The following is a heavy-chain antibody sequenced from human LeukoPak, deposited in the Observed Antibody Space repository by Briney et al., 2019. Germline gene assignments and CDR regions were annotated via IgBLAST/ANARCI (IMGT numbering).Heavy chain of an antibody. CDR3: ASQTRIYGDYLIDY. D-gene: IGHD4-17*01. Sequence: ASVKVSCKASGYTFTSYGISWVRQAPGQGLEWMGWISAYNGNTNYAQELQGRVTMTTDTSTSTAYMELRSLRSDDTAVYYCASQTRIYGDYLIDYWGQGTLVTVSS. CDR2: ISAYNGNT. J-gene: IGHJ4*02. V-gene: IGHV1-18*01. CDR1: GYTFTSYG.